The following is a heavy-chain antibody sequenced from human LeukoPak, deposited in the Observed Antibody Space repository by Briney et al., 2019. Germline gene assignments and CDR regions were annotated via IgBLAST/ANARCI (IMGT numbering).Heavy chain of an antibody. CDR1: GGSISSYY. CDR3: ARAGFGLAPHRGTPFDY. CDR2: INHSGST. Sequence: SETLSLTCTVSGGSISSYYWSWIRQPPGKGLEWIGEINHSGSTNYNPSLKTRVTISVDTSKNQFSLKLKSVTAADTAMYYCARAGFGLAPHRGTPFDYWGQGTLVTVSS. V-gene: IGHV4-34*01. D-gene: IGHD3-10*01. J-gene: IGHJ4*02.